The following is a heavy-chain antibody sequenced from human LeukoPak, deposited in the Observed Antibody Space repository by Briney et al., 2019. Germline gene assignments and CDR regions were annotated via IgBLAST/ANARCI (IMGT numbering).Heavy chain of an antibody. CDR1: GYTFTSYY. D-gene: IGHD3-3*01. CDR2: INPSGGST. CDR3: ARATAAYYDFWSGTSSLDY. Sequence: ASVKVSCKSSGYTFTSYYMHWVRQAPGQGLEWMGIINPSGGSTSYAQKFQGRLTMTRDMSTSTVYMELSSLRSEDTAVYYCARATAAYYDFWSGTSSLDYWGQGTLVTVSS. J-gene: IGHJ4*02. V-gene: IGHV1-46*01.